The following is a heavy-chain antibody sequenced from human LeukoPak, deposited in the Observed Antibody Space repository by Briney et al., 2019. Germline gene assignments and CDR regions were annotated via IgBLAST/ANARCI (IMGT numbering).Heavy chain of an antibody. D-gene: IGHD4-17*01. V-gene: IGHV1-69*04. CDR3: ARVSTVTTNGYYYYGMDV. CDR2: IIPILGIA. J-gene: IGHJ6*02. Sequence: SVKVSCKASGGTFSSYAISWVRQAPGQGLEWMGRIIPILGIANYAQKFQGRVTITADKSTSTAYMELSSLRSEDTAVYYCARVSTVTTNGYYYYGMDVWGQGTTVTVSS. CDR1: GGTFSSYA.